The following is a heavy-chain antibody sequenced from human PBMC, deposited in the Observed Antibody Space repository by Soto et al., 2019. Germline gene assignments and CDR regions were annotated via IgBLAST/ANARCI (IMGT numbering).Heavy chain of an antibody. CDR2: ISGSGGST. D-gene: IGHD2-15*01. J-gene: IGHJ6*02. Sequence: GGSLRLSCAAPGFTFSSYAMSWVRQAPGKGLEWVSAISGSGGSTYYADSVKGRFTISRDNSKNTLYLQMNSLRAEDTAVYYCAKDHRCSGGSCYSPYYYGMDVWGQGTTVTVSS. V-gene: IGHV3-23*01. CDR1: GFTFSSYA. CDR3: AKDHRCSGGSCYSPYYYGMDV.